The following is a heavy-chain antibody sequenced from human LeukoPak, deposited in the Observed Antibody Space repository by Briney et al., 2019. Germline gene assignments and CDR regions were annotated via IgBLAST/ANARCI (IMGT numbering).Heavy chain of an antibody. J-gene: IGHJ4*02. V-gene: IGHV5-51*01. D-gene: IGHD1-1*01. CDR2: IYPGDSDT. CDR1: GYSFTSYW. Sequence: GESLKISCKVSGYSFTSYWIGWVRQMPGKGLEWMGIIYPGDSDTRYSPSFQGQVTISADKSISTAYLQWSSLKASDTAMYYCARLELERPAGYYFDYWGQGTLVTVSS. CDR3: ARLELERPAGYYFDY.